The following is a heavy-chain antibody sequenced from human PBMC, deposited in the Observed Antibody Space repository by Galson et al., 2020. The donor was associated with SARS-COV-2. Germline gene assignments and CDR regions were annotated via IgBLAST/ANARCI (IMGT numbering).Heavy chain of an antibody. CDR1: GYSFINYW. Sequence: GESLKISCQVSGYSFINYWIGWVRQMPGKGLEWVGFIYPLDSHTTYSPSFQGQVTISADTSLRTAYLQWNSLKASDTAIYYCARQDATYPYFYYYGLDVWGQGTTVTVSS. CDR3: ARQDATYPYFYYYGLDV. J-gene: IGHJ6*02. D-gene: IGHD2-2*01. V-gene: IGHV5-51*01. CDR2: IYPLDSHT.